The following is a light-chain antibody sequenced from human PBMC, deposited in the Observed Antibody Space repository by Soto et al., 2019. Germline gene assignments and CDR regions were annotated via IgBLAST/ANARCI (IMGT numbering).Light chain of an antibody. Sequence: EIVLTQSPGTLSLSPWERATLSCRASQSVSSSLAWYQQKPGQAPRLLLYGASSRATGIPDRFSGSGSGTDFTLAISRLEPEDFAVYYCQQYGSSPPLTFGGGTKVDI. CDR3: QQYGSSPPLT. V-gene: IGKV3-20*01. J-gene: IGKJ4*01. CDR2: GAS. CDR1: QSVSSS.